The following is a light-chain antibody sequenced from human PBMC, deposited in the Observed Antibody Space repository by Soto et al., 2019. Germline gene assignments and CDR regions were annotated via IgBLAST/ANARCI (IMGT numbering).Light chain of an antibody. CDR1: QSVTNSF. CDR3: QQEYNLPIT. J-gene: IGKJ5*01. Sequence: EIVLAQSPGTLSLSPGESATLSCRASQSVTNSFLAWYQQKPGQAPRLLIYGASTRATGIPARFSGSGRGSGTDFNLTISRLQPEDFAVYYCQQEYNLPITFGQGTRLEIK. CDR2: GAS. V-gene: IGKV3D-7*01.